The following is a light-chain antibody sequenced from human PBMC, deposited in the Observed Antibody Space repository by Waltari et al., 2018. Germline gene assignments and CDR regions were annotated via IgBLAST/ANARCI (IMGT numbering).Light chain of an antibody. CDR2: AES. Sequence: EIVLTQSPGTLSLSPGERATLSCRASESVSSSHLAWYQQKPGQAPRLLGYAESSRATGIPDRFSGSGSGTDFTLTISRLEPEDFAVYYCQQFGSSPFTFGGGTKVEIK. CDR1: ESVSSSH. J-gene: IGKJ4*01. CDR3: QQFGSSPFT. V-gene: IGKV3-20*01.